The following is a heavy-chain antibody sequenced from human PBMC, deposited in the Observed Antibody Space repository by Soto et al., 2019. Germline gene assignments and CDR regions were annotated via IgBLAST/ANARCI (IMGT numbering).Heavy chain of an antibody. V-gene: IGHV1-69-2*01. CDR3: ATLGIAAADY. D-gene: IGHD6-6*01. CDR1: GYTFTDYY. CDR2: VDPEDGET. J-gene: IGHJ4*02. Sequence: ASVKVSCKVSGYTFTDYYMHWVQRAPGKGLEWMGLVDPEDGETIYAEKFQGRVTITADTSTDTAYMELSSLRSEDTAVYYCATLGIAAADYWGQGTLVTVSS.